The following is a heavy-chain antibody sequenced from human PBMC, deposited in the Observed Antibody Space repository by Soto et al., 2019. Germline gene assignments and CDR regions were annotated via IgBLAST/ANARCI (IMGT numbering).Heavy chain of an antibody. Sequence: KPSETLSLTCTVSGGSISSYYWSWIRQPPGKGLEWIGYIYYSGSTNYNPSLKSRVTISVDTSKNQFSLKLSSVTAADTAVYYRASSIAAAGTGWFDPWGQGTLVTVSS. CDR1: GGSISSYY. CDR2: IYYSGST. J-gene: IGHJ5*02. D-gene: IGHD6-13*01. CDR3: ASSIAAAGTGWFDP. V-gene: IGHV4-59*12.